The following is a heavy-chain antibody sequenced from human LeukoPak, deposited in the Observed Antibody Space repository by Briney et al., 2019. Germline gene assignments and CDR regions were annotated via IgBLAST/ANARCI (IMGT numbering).Heavy chain of an antibody. D-gene: IGHD3-10*01. V-gene: IGHV3-74*01. J-gene: IGHJ3*02. Sequence: GGSLRLSCAPPGFTFSSYWMHWVRPPPGKGLVWVSRINKDGSSTTYAHSVKGRFTLSRDNAKNTLYLQMNCLRAEDTAVYYCARAHITMVRGVIFHAPDAFDIWGQGTMVTVSS. CDR2: INKDGSST. CDR1: GFTFSSYW. CDR3: ARAHITMVRGVIFHAPDAFDI.